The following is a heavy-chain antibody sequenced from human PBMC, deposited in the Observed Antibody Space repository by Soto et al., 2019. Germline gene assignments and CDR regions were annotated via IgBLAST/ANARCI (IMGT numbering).Heavy chain of an antibody. V-gene: IGHV3-23*01. CDR3: AKRYYYDNSGLWDY. J-gene: IGHJ4*02. Sequence: LRLSCAASGFTFSSYAMSWVRQAPGKGLEWVSAIISSGDSTYYTDSVKGRFTISRDNSKNTLYLQMNSLRAEDTAVYYCAKRYYYDNSGLWDYWGQGTLVTVSS. CDR2: IISSGDST. CDR1: GFTFSSYA. D-gene: IGHD3-22*01.